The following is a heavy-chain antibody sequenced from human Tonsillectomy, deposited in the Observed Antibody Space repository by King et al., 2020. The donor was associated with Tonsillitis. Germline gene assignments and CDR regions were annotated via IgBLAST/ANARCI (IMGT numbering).Heavy chain of an antibody. CDR1: GFTFSSYA. D-gene: IGHD3-3*01. V-gene: IGHV3-30-3*01. Sequence: HVQLVESGGGVVQPGRSLRLSCAASGFTFSSYAMHWVRQAPGKGLEWVAVISYDGSNKYYADSVKGRFTISRDNSKNTLYLQMNRLRAEDTAVYYCARDLRSDLYGMDVWGQGTTVTVSS. CDR3: ARDLRSDLYGMDV. J-gene: IGHJ6*02. CDR2: ISYDGSNK.